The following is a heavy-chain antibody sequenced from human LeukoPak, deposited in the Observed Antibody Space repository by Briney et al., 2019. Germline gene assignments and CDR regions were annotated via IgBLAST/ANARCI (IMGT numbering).Heavy chain of an antibody. CDR2: ISYDGSNK. J-gene: IGHJ6*02. Sequence: PGGSLRLSCAASGFTFSSYAMHWVRQAPGKGLEWVAVISYDGSNKYYADSVKGRFTISRDNSKNTLYLQMNSLRAEDTAVYYCARDFRRGGQLVLYYYYGIDVWGQGTTVTVSS. D-gene: IGHD6-6*01. CDR1: GFTFSSYA. CDR3: ARDFRRGGQLVLYYYYGIDV. V-gene: IGHV3-30-3*01.